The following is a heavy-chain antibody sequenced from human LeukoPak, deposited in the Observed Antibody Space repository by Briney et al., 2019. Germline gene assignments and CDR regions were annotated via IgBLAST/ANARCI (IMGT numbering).Heavy chain of an antibody. CDR3: ARDSSSSVRSAFDI. CDR2: IYYSGST. J-gene: IGHJ3*02. CDR1: GGSISSYY. Sequence: PSETLSLTCTVSGGSISSYYWSWIRQPPGKGLEWIGYIYYSGSTNYDPSLKSRVTISVDTSKNQFSLKLSSVTAADTAVYYCARDSSSSVRSAFDIWGQGTMVTVSS. V-gene: IGHV4-59*01. D-gene: IGHD6-6*01.